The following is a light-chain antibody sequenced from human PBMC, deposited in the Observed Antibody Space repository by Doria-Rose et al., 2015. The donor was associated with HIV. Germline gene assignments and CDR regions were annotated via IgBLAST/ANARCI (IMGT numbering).Light chain of an antibody. CDR2: WAS. CDR3: QQYYDTPS. CDR1: QSLLYTSKNY. J-gene: IGKJ3*01. Sequence: TQSPGSLGMSLGERATLNCKSNQSLLYTSKNYLAWYKQKPGQPPKLLIYWASTRQSGVPARSSGSGSGTDFTLTISSLEAEDVAVYYCQQYYDTPSFGPGTTVDIK. V-gene: IGKV4-1*01.